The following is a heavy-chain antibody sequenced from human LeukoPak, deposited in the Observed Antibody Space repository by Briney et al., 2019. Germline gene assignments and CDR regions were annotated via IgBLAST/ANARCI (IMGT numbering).Heavy chain of an antibody. CDR2: ISLDGRET. Sequence: GGSLRLSCTASGFAFSSFSMKWVRQTPEKGLEWVASISLDGRETFYVDSVKGRFTISRDNAKNSLWLQMSSLRAEDTAVYYCAKEAGAAGATWNIDSWGQGTLVTVSS. CDR1: GFAFSSFS. V-gene: IGHV3-7*03. D-gene: IGHD1/OR15-1a*01. J-gene: IGHJ4*02. CDR3: AKEAGAAGATWNIDS.